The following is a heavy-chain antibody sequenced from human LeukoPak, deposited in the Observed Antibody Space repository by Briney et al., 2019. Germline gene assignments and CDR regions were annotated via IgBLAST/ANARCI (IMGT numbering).Heavy chain of an antibody. J-gene: IGHJ4*02. CDR2: TSGSGGST. CDR1: GFTFSSYA. V-gene: IGHV3-23*01. CDR3: AKGTGSYYDFWSGYYSSVDY. Sequence: GGSLRLSCAASGFTFSSYAMSWVRQAPGKGLEWVSATSGSGGSTYYADSVSGRFTISRDNSKNTLYLQMNSLRAEDTAVYYCAKGTGSYYDFWSGYYSSVDYWGQGTLVTVSS. D-gene: IGHD3-3*01.